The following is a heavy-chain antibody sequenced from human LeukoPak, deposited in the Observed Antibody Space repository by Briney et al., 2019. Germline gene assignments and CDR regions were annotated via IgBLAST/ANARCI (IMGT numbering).Heavy chain of an antibody. V-gene: IGHV3-43*02. D-gene: IGHD3-22*01. CDR2: IGADGDST. J-gene: IGHJ4*02. CDR1: GFTFDDYA. CDR3: AKRGVVIRVILVGFHKEAYYFDS. Sequence: GGPLRLSCAASGFTFDDYAMHWVRHGPGKGLEWVSLIGADGDSTYYADSVKGRFTISRDNPKNTLYLQMNSLRAEDTAVYFCAKRGVVIRVILVGFHKEAYYFDSWGQGALVTVSS.